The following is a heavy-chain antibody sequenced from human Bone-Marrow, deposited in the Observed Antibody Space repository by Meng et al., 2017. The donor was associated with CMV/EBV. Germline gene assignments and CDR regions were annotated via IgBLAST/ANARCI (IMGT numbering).Heavy chain of an antibody. Sequence: ASVKVSCKASGYTFTGYYMHWVRQAPGQGLAWMGWINPNSGGTNYAQKFQGRVTMTRDTSISTAYMELSRRRSDDTAVYYCARPYCSSPFCLPEDAAFDIWGQGTMVTVS. J-gene: IGHJ3*02. D-gene: IGHD2-2*01. CDR1: GYTFTGYY. V-gene: IGHV1-2*02. CDR3: ARPYCSSPFCLPEDAAFDI. CDR2: INPNSGGT.